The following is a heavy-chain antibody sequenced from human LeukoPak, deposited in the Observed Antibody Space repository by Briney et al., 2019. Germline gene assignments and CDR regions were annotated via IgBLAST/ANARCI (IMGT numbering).Heavy chain of an antibody. Sequence: GGSLRLSCVASGFTFSDYAIKWVRQAPDKGLEWVSAISGSGDSTYYADSVRGRFTISRDNSKNTVYLHVSSLRAEDTALYFCAKDNSDSFYYWGQGTLITVSS. J-gene: IGHJ4*02. CDR2: ISGSGDST. V-gene: IGHV3-23*01. CDR3: AKDNSDSFYY. CDR1: GFTFSDYA. D-gene: IGHD4-23*01.